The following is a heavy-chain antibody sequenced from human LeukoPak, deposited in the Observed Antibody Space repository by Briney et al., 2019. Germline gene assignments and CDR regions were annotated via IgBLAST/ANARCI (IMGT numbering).Heavy chain of an antibody. CDR1: GYTFTGHY. CDR3: ARDREMTIFGVIFFCDY. Sequence: TSLKFSCKASGYTFTGHYLHWVRQAPGQGLEWMGWIDPYSGRTRYAQRFQGRVTMTTNTSITTAYMELSLRSDDTAVYYCARDREMTIFGVIFFCDYWGQGTLVTVSS. V-gene: IGHV1-2*02. D-gene: IGHD3-3*01. CDR2: IDPYSGRT. J-gene: IGHJ4*02.